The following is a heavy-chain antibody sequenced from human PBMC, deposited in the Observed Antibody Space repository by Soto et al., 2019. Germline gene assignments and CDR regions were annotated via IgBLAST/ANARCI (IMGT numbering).Heavy chain of an antibody. J-gene: IGHJ4*02. Sequence: GASVKVSCKVSGYTLTKLSRHWVRQAPGKGLEWMGGFDPEDGETIYAQRFQGRVTMTEDTSTDTAYMELRSLRSEDTAVYYCAIGRDAHNSDYFDYWGQGTRVTVSS. D-gene: IGHD2-2*01. CDR1: GYTLTKLS. CDR3: AIGRDAHNSDYFDY. V-gene: IGHV1-24*01. CDR2: FDPEDGET.